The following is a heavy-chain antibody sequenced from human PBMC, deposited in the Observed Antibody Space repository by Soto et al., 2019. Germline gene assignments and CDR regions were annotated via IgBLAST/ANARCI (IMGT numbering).Heavy chain of an antibody. D-gene: IGHD6-6*01. CDR1: GFTFSSYG. CDR2: IWYDGSNK. V-gene: IGHV3-33*01. Sequence: GGSLRLSCAASGFTFSSYGMHWVRQAPGKGLEWVAVIWYDGSNKYYADSVKGRFTISRDNSKNTLYLQMNSLRAEDTALYYCARGWDSSSTIDYWGQGTLVTVSS. J-gene: IGHJ4*02. CDR3: ARGWDSSSTIDY.